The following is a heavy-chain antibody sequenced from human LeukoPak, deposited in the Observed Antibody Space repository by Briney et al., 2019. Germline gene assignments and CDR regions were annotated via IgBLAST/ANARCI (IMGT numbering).Heavy chain of an antibody. CDR3: ARDAQRGFDYSNSLKN. J-gene: IGHJ4*01. D-gene: IGHD4-11*01. V-gene: IGHV3-33*01. CDR2: IWSDATNR. Sequence: PGGSLRLSCAASGFILSHHGMHWVRQAPGKGLEWVAVIWSDATNRFYAESVKGRFTISRDNSQNTVFLQMNSLRVKDTAIYYCARDAQRGFDYSNSLKNWGHGTLVTVSS. CDR1: GFILSHHG.